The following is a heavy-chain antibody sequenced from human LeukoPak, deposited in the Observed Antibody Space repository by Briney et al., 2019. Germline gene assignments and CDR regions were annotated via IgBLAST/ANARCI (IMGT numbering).Heavy chain of an antibody. CDR1: GFTFSSYA. Sequence: GRSLRLSCAASGFTFSSYAMHCVRQAPGKGLEWVSYISSSGSTIYYADSVKGRFTISRDNAKNSLYLQMNSLRAEDTAVYYCAELGITMIGGVWGKGTTVTISS. CDR2: ISSSGSTI. D-gene: IGHD3-10*02. V-gene: IGHV3-48*03. CDR3: AELGITMIGGV. J-gene: IGHJ6*04.